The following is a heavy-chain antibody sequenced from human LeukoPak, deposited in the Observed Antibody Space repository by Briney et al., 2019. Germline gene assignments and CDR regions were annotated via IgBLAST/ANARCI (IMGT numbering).Heavy chain of an antibody. D-gene: IGHD4/OR15-4a*01. CDR1: GFTFSRYW. J-gene: IGHJ4*02. V-gene: IGHV3-7*01. CDR2: IKKDGSEK. Sequence: GGSLRLSCAASGFTFSRYWMSWVRQAPGKGLECVANIKKDGSEKYYVDSVEGRFLISRDNAKNTLYLHMSNLRGDDMAVYYCARGGLFRYGGTSGDYWGQGTLVTVSS. CDR3: ARGGLFRYGGTSGDY.